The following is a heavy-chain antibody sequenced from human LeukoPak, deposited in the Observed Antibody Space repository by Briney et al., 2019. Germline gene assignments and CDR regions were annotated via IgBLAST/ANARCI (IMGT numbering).Heavy chain of an antibody. CDR3: ARDRMSRAPTYFHH. J-gene: IGHJ1*01. V-gene: IGHV3-43*02. D-gene: IGHD2-2*01. Sequence: GGSLRLSYAASGFTFDEFGMHWVRQAPGKGLEWVSFVSGDGGRTDYADSVKGRFTISRDNRKNSLYLQMDSLTAEDTAFYFCARDRMSRAPTYFHHWGQGTLVTVSA. CDR2: VSGDGGRT. CDR1: GFTFDEFG.